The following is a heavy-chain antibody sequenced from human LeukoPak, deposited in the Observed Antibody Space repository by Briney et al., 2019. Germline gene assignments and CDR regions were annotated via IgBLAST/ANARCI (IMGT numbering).Heavy chain of an antibody. CDR2: ISWNSGSI. V-gene: IGHV3-9*01. Sequence: GGSLRLSCAASGFTFDDYAMHWVRQAPGKGLEWVSGISWNSGSIGYADSVKGRFTISRDNAKNSLCLQMNSLRAEDTALYYCAKDISARRQLPTTWGQGTLVTVSS. J-gene: IGHJ5*02. D-gene: IGHD2-2*01. CDR3: AKDISARRQLPTT. CDR1: GFTFDDYA.